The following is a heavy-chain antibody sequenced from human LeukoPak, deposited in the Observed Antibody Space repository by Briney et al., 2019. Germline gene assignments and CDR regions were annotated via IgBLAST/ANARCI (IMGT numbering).Heavy chain of an antibody. D-gene: IGHD3-10*01. CDR3: AKDIGERITMVRGVYLFDY. CDR2: ISWNSGSI. J-gene: IGHJ4*02. Sequence: GRSLRLSCAASGFTFDDYAMHWVRQAPGKGLEWVSGISWNSGSIGYADSVKGRFTISRDNAKNSLYLQMNSLRAEDTALYYCAKDIGERITMVRGVYLFDYWGQGTLVTVSS. V-gene: IGHV3-9*01. CDR1: GFTFDDYA.